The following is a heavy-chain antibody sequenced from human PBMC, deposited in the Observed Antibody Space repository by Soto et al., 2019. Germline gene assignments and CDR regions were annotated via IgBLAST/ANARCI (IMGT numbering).Heavy chain of an antibody. Sequence: GGSLRLSCVASGFSFSSYAMSWVRQAPGKGLEWVSAISGSGGSTYYADSVKGRFTISRDNSKNTLYLQMNSLRAEDTAVYYCAKFSGPGYTMIVVVRDYWGQGTLVTVSS. CDR2: ISGSGGST. V-gene: IGHV3-23*01. D-gene: IGHD3-22*01. CDR1: GFSFSSYA. J-gene: IGHJ4*02. CDR3: AKFSGPGYTMIVVVRDY.